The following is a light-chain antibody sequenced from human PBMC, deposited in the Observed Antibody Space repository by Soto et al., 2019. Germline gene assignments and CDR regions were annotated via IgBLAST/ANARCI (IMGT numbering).Light chain of an antibody. Sequence: EIVLTQSPGTLSLSPGERATLSCRASQSVSSNYLAWYQQKPGQAPRLLIYGASSRATGIPDRFSGSGSGTDFTLTISRLESEDFAVYYCQHFGSSQVAFGQGTKVEIK. CDR2: GAS. J-gene: IGKJ1*01. CDR3: QHFGSSQVA. V-gene: IGKV3-20*01. CDR1: QSVSSNY.